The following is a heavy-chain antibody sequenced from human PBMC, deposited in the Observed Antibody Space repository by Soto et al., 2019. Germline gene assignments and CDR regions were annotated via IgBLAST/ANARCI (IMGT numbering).Heavy chain of an antibody. CDR2: IYYSGGT. J-gene: IGHJ5*02. Sequence: SETLSLTCTVSGVSISSYYWSWIRQPPGKGLEWIGYIYYSGGTNYNPSLKSRVTISVDTSKNQFSLKLSSVTAADTAVYYCARVPSYYYGSNWFDPWGQGTLVTVSS. D-gene: IGHD3-10*01. V-gene: IGHV4-59*01. CDR1: GVSISSYY. CDR3: ARVPSYYYGSNWFDP.